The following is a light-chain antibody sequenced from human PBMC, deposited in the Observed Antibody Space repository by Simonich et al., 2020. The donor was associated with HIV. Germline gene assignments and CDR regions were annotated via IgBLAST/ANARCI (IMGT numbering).Light chain of an antibody. CDR1: SSDVGGYNY. CDR3: ETWDSNTRV. CDR2: DVS. V-gene: IGLV2-8*01. Sequence: QSALTQPPSASGSPGQSVTISCTGTSSDVGGYNYVSWYQQHPGKAPKLMIYDVSKRPSGVPERFSGSKSGNTASLTISGLQAEDEADYYCETWDSNTRVFGGGTKLTVL. J-gene: IGLJ2*01.